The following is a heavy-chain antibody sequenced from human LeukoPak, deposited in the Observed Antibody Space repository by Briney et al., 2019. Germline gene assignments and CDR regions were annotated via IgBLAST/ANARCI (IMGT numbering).Heavy chain of an antibody. CDR2: MNPNSGNT. J-gene: IGHJ4*02. V-gene: IGHV1-8*01. D-gene: IGHD3-10*01. CDR3: ARKPFIKKPHPLDY. CDR1: GYTFTSYD. Sequence: ASVKVSCKASGYTFTSYDINWVRQATGQGLEWMGWMNPNSGNTGYAQKFQGRVTMTRNTSISTAYMELSSLRSEDTAVYYCARKPFIKKPHPLDYWGQGTLVTVSS.